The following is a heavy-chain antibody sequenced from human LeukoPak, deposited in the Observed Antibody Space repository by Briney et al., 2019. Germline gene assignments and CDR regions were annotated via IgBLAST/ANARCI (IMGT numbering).Heavy chain of an antibody. CDR1: GGTFSSYA. CDR3: ARSHPVGPNNNWFDP. CDR2: IIPILGIA. J-gene: IGHJ5*02. V-gene: IGHV1-69*04. Sequence: SVKVSCKASGGTFSSYAISWVRQAPGQGLEWMGRIIPILGIANYAQKFQGRVTITADKSTSTAYMELSSLRSEDTAVYYCARSHPVGPNNNWFDPWGQGTLVTVSS.